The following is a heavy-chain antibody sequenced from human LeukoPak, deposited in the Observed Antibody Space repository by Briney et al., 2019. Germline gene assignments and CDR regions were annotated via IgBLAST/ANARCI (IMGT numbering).Heavy chain of an antibody. CDR1: GFTFSDYY. CDR2: ISSSSSYT. J-gene: IGHJ4*02. V-gene: IGHV3-11*06. Sequence: GGSLRLSCAASGFTFSDYYMSWIRQAPGKGLEWVSYISSSSSYTNYADSAKGRFTISRDNAKNSLYLQMNSLRAEDTAVYYCARSRGSTSYVDYWGQGTLVTVSS. CDR3: ARSRGSTSYVDY. D-gene: IGHD2-2*01.